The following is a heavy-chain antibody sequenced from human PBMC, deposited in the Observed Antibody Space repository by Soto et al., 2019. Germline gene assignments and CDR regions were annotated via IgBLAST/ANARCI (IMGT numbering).Heavy chain of an antibody. D-gene: IGHD6-13*01. CDR3: AGSYGNAWYTY. V-gene: IGHV4-34*01. CDR2: INHSGST. CDR1: GGSFSGYY. Sequence: PSETLSLTCAVYGGSFSGYYWSWIRQPPGKGLEWIGEINHSGSTNYNPSLKSRVTISVDTSKNQFSLRLSSVTAADTAIYYCAGSYGNAWYTYWGQGTLVTVSS. J-gene: IGHJ4*01.